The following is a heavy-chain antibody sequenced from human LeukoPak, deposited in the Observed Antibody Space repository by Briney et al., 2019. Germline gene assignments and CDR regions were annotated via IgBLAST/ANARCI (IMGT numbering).Heavy chain of an antibody. Sequence: PGGSLRLSCAASGFTFSTYDMSWVRQAPGKGLEWVSAISGSGGSTFYADSVKGRFTISRDNSKNTLYLQVNSLRAEDTAVYYCAKFRGYSYGPIGYWGQGTLVTVSS. CDR3: AKFRGYSYGPIGY. CDR2: ISGSGGST. V-gene: IGHV3-23*01. D-gene: IGHD5-18*01. J-gene: IGHJ4*02. CDR1: GFTFSTYD.